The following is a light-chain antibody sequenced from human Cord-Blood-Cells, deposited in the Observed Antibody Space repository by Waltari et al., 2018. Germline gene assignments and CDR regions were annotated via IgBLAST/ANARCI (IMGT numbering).Light chain of an antibody. J-gene: IGLJ3*02. CDR1: SSDVGSYNL. CDR2: EGS. Sequence: QSALTQPASVSGSPGPSITLSCTGTSSDVGSYNLVSWYQQHPGKAHELMIYEGSKRPSGVSNRFSGSKSGNTASLTISGLQAEDEADYYCCSYAGSSTWVFGGGTKLTVL. V-gene: IGLV2-23*01. CDR3: CSYAGSSTWV.